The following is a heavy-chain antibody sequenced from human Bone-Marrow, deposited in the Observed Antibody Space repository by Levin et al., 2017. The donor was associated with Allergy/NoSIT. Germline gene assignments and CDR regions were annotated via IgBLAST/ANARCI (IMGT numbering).Heavy chain of an antibody. CDR2: FDPEDGET. V-gene: IGHV1-24*01. J-gene: IGHJ4*02. CDR1: GYTLTELS. D-gene: IGHD1-7*01. Sequence: ASVKVSCKVSGYTLTELSMHWVRQAPGKGLEWMGGFDPEDGETIYAQKFQGRVTMTEDTSTDTAYMELSSLRSEDTAVYYCATGGNITGTTFYFDYWGQGTLVTVSS. CDR3: ATGGNITGTTFYFDY.